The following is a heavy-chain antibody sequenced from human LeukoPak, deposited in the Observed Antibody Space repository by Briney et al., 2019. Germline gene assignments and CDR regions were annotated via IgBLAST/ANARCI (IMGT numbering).Heavy chain of an antibody. CDR2: IIPIFGTA. CDR3: ARGTPPDSMDV. V-gene: IGHV1-69*01. J-gene: IGHJ6*02. CDR1: GGTFSIYA. Sequence: GASVTVSCKASGGTFSIYAISWVRQAPGQGLEWMGGIIPIFGTANYAQKFQVRVTITADESTSTAYMELSSLRSEDTAVYYCARGTPPDSMDVWGQGTTVTVSS.